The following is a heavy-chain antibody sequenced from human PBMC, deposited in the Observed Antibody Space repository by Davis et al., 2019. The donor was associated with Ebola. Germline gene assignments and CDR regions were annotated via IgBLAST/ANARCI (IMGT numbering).Heavy chain of an antibody. CDR1: GFTFSSYW. CDR2: MKQDGSEK. CDR3: ARGRSMDV. J-gene: IGHJ6*04. V-gene: IGHV3-7*04. Sequence: GESLKISCAASGFTFSSYWMSWVRQAPGKGLEWVANMKQDGSEKYYVDSVKGRFIISRDNAKNSLYLQMNSLRAEDTAVYYCARGRSMDVWGKGTTVTVSS.